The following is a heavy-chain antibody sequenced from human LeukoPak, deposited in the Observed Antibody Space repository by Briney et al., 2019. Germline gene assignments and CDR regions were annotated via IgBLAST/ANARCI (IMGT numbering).Heavy chain of an antibody. CDR3: ARAATMAHYYYYYGMDV. CDR1: GGTFSSYA. CDR2: IIPIFGTA. D-gene: IGHD3-10*01. Sequence: SVKVSCKASGGTFSSYAISWVRQAPGQGPEWMGGIIPIFGTANYAQKFQGRVTITADESTSTAYMELSSLRSEDTAVYYCARAATMAHYYYYYGMDVWGKGTTVTVSS. V-gene: IGHV1-69*13. J-gene: IGHJ6*04.